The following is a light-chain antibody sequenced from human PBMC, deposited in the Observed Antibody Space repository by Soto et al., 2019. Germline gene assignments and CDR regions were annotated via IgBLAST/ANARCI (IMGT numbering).Light chain of an antibody. CDR1: SSNIGNNA. CDR2: YDD. CDR3: AAWEDSLNGLV. Sequence: QSVLTQPPSVSGAPRQRVTISCSGSSSNIGNNAVNWYQQLPGKAPKLLIYYDDLLPSGVSDRFSGSKSGTSASLAISGLQSEDEADYYCAAWEDSLNGLVFGGGTKLTVL. V-gene: IGLV1-36*01. J-gene: IGLJ2*01.